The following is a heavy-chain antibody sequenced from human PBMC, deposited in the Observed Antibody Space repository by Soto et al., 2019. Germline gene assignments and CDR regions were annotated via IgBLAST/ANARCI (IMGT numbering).Heavy chain of an antibody. CDR2: IYHSGST. V-gene: IGHV4-59*04. Sequence: SETLSLTCTVSGGSISSYYWSWIRQPPGKGLEWIGYIYHSGSTYYNPSLKSRVTISVDRSKNQFSLKLSSVTAADTAVYYCAGSGYYNNSGMEVWGQGTTVTVSS. J-gene: IGHJ6*02. CDR1: GGSISSYY. D-gene: IGHD3-22*01. CDR3: AGSGYYNNSGMEV.